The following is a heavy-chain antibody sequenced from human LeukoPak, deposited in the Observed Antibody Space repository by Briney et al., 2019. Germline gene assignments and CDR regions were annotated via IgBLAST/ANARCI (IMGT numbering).Heavy chain of an antibody. CDR1: GFPFSSYV. CDR3: AKDRVPGDY. V-gene: IGHV3-23*01. Sequence: GGSLRLSCAASGFPFSSYVMSWVRQAPGKGLEWVSGISGSGSTTYYADSVKGRFTISRDNSKNTLYLQMNSLRAEDTAIYYCAKDRVPGDYWGQGALVTVFS. J-gene: IGHJ4*02. CDR2: ISGSGSTT.